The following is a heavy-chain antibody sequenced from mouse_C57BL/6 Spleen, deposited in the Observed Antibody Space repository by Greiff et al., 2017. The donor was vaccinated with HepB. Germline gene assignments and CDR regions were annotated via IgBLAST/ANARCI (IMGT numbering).Heavy chain of an antibody. Sequence: EVKLQESGPGLVKPSQSLSLTCSVTGYSITSGYYWNWIRQFPGNKLEWMGYISYDGSNNYNPSLKNRISITRDTSKNQFFLKLNSVTTEDTATYYCARDPYGSREFDYWGQGTTLTVSS. D-gene: IGHD1-1*01. CDR3: ARDPYGSREFDY. V-gene: IGHV3-6*01. CDR2: ISYDGSN. J-gene: IGHJ2*01. CDR1: GYSITSGYY.